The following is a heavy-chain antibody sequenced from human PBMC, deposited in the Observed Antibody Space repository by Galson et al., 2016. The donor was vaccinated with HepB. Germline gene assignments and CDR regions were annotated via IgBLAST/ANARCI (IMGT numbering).Heavy chain of an antibody. D-gene: IGHD2-21*02. J-gene: IGHJ4*02. CDR3: AKLGSFVTPSSFFDY. Sequence: SLRLSCAASGFSFDDYAMHWVRLAPGKGLEWVSGISWNSEIVGYADFVKGRFTISRDNAKNSLYLQMNSLRPEDTALYYCAKLGSFVTPSSFFDYWGQGTLVTVSS. CDR2: ISWNSEIV. V-gene: IGHV3-9*01. CDR1: GFSFDDYA.